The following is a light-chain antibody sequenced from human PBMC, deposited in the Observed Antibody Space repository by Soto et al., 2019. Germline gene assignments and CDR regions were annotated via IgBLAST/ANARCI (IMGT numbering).Light chain of an antibody. V-gene: IGLV2-14*01. Sequence: QSVLTQPASVSGSPGQSITISCTGTSSDVGGYNYVSWYQQHPGKAPKLMIYEVSNRPSGVSNRFSGSKCGNTASLTISGLQAEDEADYYCCSCTSSTTLVFGTGTKLTVL. CDR2: EVS. J-gene: IGLJ1*01. CDR3: CSCTSSTTLV. CDR1: SSDVGGYNY.